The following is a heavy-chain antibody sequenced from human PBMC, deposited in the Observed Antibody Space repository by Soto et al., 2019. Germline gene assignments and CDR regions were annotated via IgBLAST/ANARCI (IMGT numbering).Heavy chain of an antibody. CDR3: ASFNFYCGSTSCSPYYYYGMDV. V-gene: IGHV4-31*03. D-gene: IGHD2-2*01. Sequence: SETLSLTCTVSGGSISSGGYYWSWIRQHPGKGLEWIGYIYYSGSTYYNPSLKSRVTISVDTSKNQFSLKLSSVTAADTAVFYCASFNFYCGSTSCSPYYYYGMDVWGQGTTVTVSS. CDR2: IYYSGST. CDR1: GGSISSGGYY. J-gene: IGHJ6*02.